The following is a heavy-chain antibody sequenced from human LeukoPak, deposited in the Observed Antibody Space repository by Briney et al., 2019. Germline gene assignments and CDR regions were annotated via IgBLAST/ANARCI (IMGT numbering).Heavy chain of an antibody. V-gene: IGHV4-4*07. CDR1: GGSISSYY. J-gene: IGHJ3*02. CDR2: IYTSGST. Sequence: SETLSLTCTVSGGSISSYYWSWIRQPAGKGLEWIGRIYTSGSTNYNPSLKSRVTMSVDTSKNQFSLKLSSVTAADTAVYYCARGYRSGWYKDAFDIWGQGTMVTVSS. D-gene: IGHD6-19*01. CDR3: ARGYRSGWYKDAFDI.